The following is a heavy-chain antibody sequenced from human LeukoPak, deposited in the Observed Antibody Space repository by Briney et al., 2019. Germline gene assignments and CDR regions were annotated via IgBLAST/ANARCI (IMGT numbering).Heavy chain of an antibody. J-gene: IGHJ3*02. D-gene: IGHD5-12*01. V-gene: IGHV4-34*01. CDR2: INHSGST. Sequence: SETLSLTCAVYGGSFSGYYWSWIRQPPGKGLEWIGEINHSGSTNYNPSLKSRVTISVDTSKNQFSLKLSSVTAADTAVYYCARGRVATSRNAFDIWGQGTMVTVSS. CDR3: ARGRVATSRNAFDI. CDR1: GGSFSGYY.